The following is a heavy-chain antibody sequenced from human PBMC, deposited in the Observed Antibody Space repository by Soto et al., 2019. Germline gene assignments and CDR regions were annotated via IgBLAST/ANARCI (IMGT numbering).Heavy chain of an antibody. J-gene: IGHJ4*02. CDR3: ARGGSGYVWFNEF. CDR1: GGLFSSYA. CDR2: IIPVFSTA. Sequence: SVKVSCKASGGLFSSYAISWVRQAPGQGLEWMGGIIPVFSTAYYAQKFQGRVTITADESTNTAYMELSSLRSEDTAMYYCARGGSGYVWFNEFWGQGSLVTVSS. D-gene: IGHD3-22*01. V-gene: IGHV1-69*13.